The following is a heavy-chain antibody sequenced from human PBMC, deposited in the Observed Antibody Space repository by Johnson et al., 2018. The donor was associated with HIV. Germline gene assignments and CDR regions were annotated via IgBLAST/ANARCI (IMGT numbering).Heavy chain of an antibody. Sequence: VQLVESGGGVVQPGRSLRLSCAASGFTFSSYWMHWVRQAPGKGLVWVSRINSDGSSTSYADSVKGRFTISRDNAKNTLYLQMNSLRAEDTAVYYCARAPEVRGVDAFDVWGQGTVVTVSS. D-gene: IGHD3-10*01. CDR2: INSDGSST. CDR3: ARAPEVRGVDAFDV. CDR1: GFTFSSYW. J-gene: IGHJ3*01. V-gene: IGHV3-74*02.